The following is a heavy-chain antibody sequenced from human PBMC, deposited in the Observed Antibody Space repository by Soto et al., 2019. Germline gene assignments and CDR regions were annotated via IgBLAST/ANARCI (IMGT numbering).Heavy chain of an antibody. J-gene: IGHJ4*02. D-gene: IGHD3-22*01. CDR3: AKEGYYYDSSAFNDY. CDR1: GFTFSSYG. CDR2: ISYDGSNK. V-gene: IGHV3-30*18. Sequence: QVQLVESGGGVVQPGRSLRLSCAASGFTFSSYGMHWVRQAPGKGLEWVAVISYDGSNKYYADSVKGRFTISRDNSKNSLYLQMNSLRAEDTAVYYCAKEGYYYDSSAFNDYWAREPWSPSPQ.